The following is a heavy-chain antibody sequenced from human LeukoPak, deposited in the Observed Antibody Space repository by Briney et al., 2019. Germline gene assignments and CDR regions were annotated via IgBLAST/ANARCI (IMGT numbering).Heavy chain of an antibody. V-gene: IGHV3-7*01. D-gene: IGHD2-8*02. J-gene: IGHJ4*02. CDR3: ARLLV. Sequence: GSLRLSCVASGFTFTNYWMSWVRQAPGKGLEWVANIKYDGSEKYYVDSVKGRFTISRDNAKNSLYLQMNSLRDEDTAVYYCARLLVWGQGTLVTVSS. CDR2: IKYDGSEK. CDR1: GFTFTNYW.